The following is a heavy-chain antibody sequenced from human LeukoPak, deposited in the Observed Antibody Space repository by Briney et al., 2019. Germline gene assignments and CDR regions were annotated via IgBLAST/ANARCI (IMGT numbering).Heavy chain of an antibody. CDR2: INPNSGGT. CDR1: GYTFTGYY. D-gene: IGHD6-13*01. V-gene: IGHV1-2*02. Sequence: ASVKVSCKASGYTFTGYYMHWVRQAPGQGLEWMGWINPNSGGTNYAQKFQGRVTMTRDTSISTAYMELSRLRSDDTAVYYCAREFSSSWFHYYYMDVWGKGTTVTVSS. CDR3: AREFSSSWFHYYYMDV. J-gene: IGHJ6*03.